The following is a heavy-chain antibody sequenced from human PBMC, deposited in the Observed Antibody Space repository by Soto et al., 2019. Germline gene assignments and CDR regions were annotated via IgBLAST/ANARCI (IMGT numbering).Heavy chain of an antibody. CDR2: LSAYNRNT. CDR3: ARERQYEPLLY. J-gene: IGHJ4*02. CDR1: GYTFTNYG. Sequence: QVQLVQSGVEVKKPGASVKVSCQASGYTFTNYGITWLRQAPGQGLEWMGWLSAYNRNTNYAQRFQDRGTMTTDTSTRTAYMELRNLKSDDTAIYFCARERQYEPLLYWGQGTLVTVSS. V-gene: IGHV1-18*01. D-gene: IGHD2-2*01.